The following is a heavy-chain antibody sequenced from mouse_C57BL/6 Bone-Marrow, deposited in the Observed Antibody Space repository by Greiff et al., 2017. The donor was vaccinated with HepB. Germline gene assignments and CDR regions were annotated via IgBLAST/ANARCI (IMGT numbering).Heavy chain of an antibody. D-gene: IGHD1-1*01. Sequence: QVQLQQPGAELVKPGASVKLSCKASDYTFTSYWMQWVKQRPGQGLEWIGEIDPSDSYTNYNQKFKGKATLTVDTSSSTAYMQLSSLTSEDSAVYYCARRYYGSSYGYFDVWGTGTTVTVSS. CDR2: IDPSDSYT. CDR1: DYTFTSYW. CDR3: ARRYYGSSYGYFDV. V-gene: IGHV1-50*01. J-gene: IGHJ1*03.